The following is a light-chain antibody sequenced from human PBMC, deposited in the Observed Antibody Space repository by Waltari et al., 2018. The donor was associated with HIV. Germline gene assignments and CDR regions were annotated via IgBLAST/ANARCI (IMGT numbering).Light chain of an antibody. CDR2: SND. V-gene: IGLV1-44*01. Sequence: QSVLTQSPSASGTPGQRVTIYCFGTTSYIRSTTVTWYQQFPGTAPKPRIYSNDQRPSGVPDRFSGSKSDYSASLAISWLQSEDDGDYYCATWDDSLNGQVFGSGTKVTVL. CDR3: ATWDDSLNGQV. J-gene: IGLJ1*01. CDR1: TSYIRSTT.